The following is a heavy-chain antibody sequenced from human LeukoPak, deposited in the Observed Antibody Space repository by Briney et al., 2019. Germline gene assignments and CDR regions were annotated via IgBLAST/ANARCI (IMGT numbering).Heavy chain of an antibody. J-gene: IGHJ4*02. Sequence: ASMKVSCKASGYTFTAYYMHWVRQTPGQGPEWMGWINPNTGDTKYAQKFQGRVTMTRDTTISTAYLELSRLTSDDTAVYYCASYPRYVSTPPFDYWGQGTLVTVSS. D-gene: IGHD2-15*01. CDR3: ASYPRYVSTPPFDY. V-gene: IGHV1-2*02. CDR1: GYTFTAYY. CDR2: INPNTGDT.